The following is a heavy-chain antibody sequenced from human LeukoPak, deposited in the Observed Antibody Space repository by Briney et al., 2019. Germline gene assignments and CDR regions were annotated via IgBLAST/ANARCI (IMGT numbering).Heavy chain of an antibody. Sequence: YPGGSLRLSCAASGFTFSRYSMNWVRQAPGKGLEWLSYISSSSSSIYYADSGKGRFTISRDNDKNSLYLQINSLRAEDTAVYYCSKDLSENLTPHFDYWGQVTLVTVSS. D-gene: IGHD2/OR15-2a*01. J-gene: IGHJ4*02. CDR1: GFTFSRYS. CDR2: ISSSSSSI. V-gene: IGHV3-48*01. CDR3: SKDLSENLTPHFDY.